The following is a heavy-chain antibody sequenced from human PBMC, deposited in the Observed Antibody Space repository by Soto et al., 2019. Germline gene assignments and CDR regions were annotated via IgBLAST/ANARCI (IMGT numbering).Heavy chain of an antibody. V-gene: IGHV1-2*04. CDR3: ARGAYGDYDPYGMDV. J-gene: IGHJ6*02. Sequence: ASVKVSCKASGYTFTGYYMHWVRQAPGQGLEWMGWINPNSGGTNYAQKFQGWVTMTRDTSISTAYMELSRLRSDDTAVYYCARGAYGDYDPYGMDVWGQGTTVTV. CDR2: INPNSGGT. CDR1: GYTFTGYY. D-gene: IGHD4-17*01.